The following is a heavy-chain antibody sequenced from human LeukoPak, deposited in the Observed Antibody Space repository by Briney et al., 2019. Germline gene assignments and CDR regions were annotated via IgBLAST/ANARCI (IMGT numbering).Heavy chain of an antibody. J-gene: IGHJ6*03. Sequence: SETLSLTCTVSGGSISSYYWSWIRQPPGKGLEWIGRIYTSGSTNYNPSLKSRVTMSVDTSKNQFSLKLSSVTAADTAVYYCARGYSSSWFSYYYMDVWGKGTTVTISS. CDR1: GGSISSYY. CDR3: ARGYSSSWFSYYYMDV. V-gene: IGHV4-4*07. CDR2: IYTSGST. D-gene: IGHD6-13*01.